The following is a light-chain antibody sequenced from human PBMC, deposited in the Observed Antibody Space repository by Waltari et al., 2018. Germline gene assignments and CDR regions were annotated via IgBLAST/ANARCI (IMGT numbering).Light chain of an antibody. CDR1: SGSIASNY. CDR3: QSYDSSLWV. V-gene: IGLV6-57*02. Sequence: NFMLTQPHSVSESPGKTVTISCTGSSGSIASNYVQWYQQRPGSAPTTVIYEDNQRPSGVPDRCSGSIDSSSNSASLTISGLKTEDEADYYCQSYDSSLWVFGGGTKLTVL. J-gene: IGLJ3*02. CDR2: EDN.